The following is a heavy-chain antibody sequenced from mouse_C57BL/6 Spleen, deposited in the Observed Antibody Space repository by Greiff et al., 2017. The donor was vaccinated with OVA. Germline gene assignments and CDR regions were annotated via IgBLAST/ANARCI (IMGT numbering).Heavy chain of an antibody. CDR3: ARGGDYDSYAMYD. CDR1: GYAFSSYW. D-gene: IGHD2-4*01. CDR2: IYTGDGDT. Sequence: VQLQQSGAELVKPGASVKISCKASGYAFSSYWMNWVKQRPGKGLEWIGQIYTGDGDTNYNGKFKGKATLTADKSSSTAYMQLSSLTAEDAAVYICARGGDYDSYAMYDWGEGTSVTVSS. V-gene: IGHV1-80*01. J-gene: IGHJ4*01.